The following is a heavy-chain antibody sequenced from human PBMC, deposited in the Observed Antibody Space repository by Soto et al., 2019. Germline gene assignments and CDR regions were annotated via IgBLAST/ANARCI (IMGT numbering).Heavy chain of an antibody. V-gene: IGHV3-30*18. CDR3: ANGVVVATTYFQH. J-gene: IGHJ1*01. Sequence: QVQLVESGGGVVQPGRSLRLSCAASGFTFSSYGMHWVRQAPGKGLEWVAVISYDGSDKYYADSVKGRFTISRDNSNNTLYLQMDSLRAEDTAVYYCANGVVVATTYFQHWGQCTLVTVSS. CDR2: ISYDGSDK. CDR1: GFTFSSYG. D-gene: IGHD2-15*01.